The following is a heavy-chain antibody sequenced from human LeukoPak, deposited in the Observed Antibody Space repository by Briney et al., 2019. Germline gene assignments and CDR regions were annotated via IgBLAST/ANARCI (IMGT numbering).Heavy chain of an antibody. V-gene: IGHV4-59*01. CDR1: GGSISSYY. D-gene: IGHD5-18*01. J-gene: IGHJ1*01. CDR3: ASSVTLGYSYGPEYFQH. CDR2: IYYSGST. Sequence: PSETLSLTCTVSGGSISSYYWSWIRQPPGKGLEWIGYIYYSGSTNYNPSLKSRVTISVDTSKNQFSLKLGSVTAADTAVYYCASSVTLGYSYGPEYFQHWGQGTLVTVSS.